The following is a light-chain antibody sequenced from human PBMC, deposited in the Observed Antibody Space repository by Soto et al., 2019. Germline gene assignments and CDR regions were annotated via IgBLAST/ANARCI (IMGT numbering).Light chain of an antibody. CDR3: QQYNNWPRT. J-gene: IGKJ1*01. CDR1: QSISSY. CDR2: AAS. V-gene: IGKV1-39*01. Sequence: DIQMTQSPSSLSASVGDRVTITCRASQSISSYLNWYQQKPGKAPKVLIYAASSLQSGVPSRFSGIGSGTDFTLSISSLQPEDFAVYYCQQYNNWPRTFGQGTKVDIK.